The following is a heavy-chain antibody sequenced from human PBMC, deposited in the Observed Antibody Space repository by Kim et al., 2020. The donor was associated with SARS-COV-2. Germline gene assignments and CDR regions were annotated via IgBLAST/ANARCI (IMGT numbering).Heavy chain of an antibody. D-gene: IGHD3-22*01. Sequence: SVKVSCKASGGTFSSYAISWVRQAPGQGLEWMGGIIPIFGTANYAQKFQGRVTITADESTSTAYMELSSLRSEDTAVYYCARGYGSGRAISRLYYYDSSGYYPLDYWGQGTLVTVSS. J-gene: IGHJ4*02. CDR2: IIPIFGTA. V-gene: IGHV1-69*13. CDR3: ARGYGSGRAISRLYYYDSSGYYPLDY. CDR1: GGTFSSYA.